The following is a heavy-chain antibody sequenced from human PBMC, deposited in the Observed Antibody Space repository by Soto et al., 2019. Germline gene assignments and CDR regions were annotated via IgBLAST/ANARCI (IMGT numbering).Heavy chain of an antibody. J-gene: IGHJ6*03. CDR3: ARLEGRYYDYIWGSYPSNDYYYYMDV. CDR2: ISSSGSTI. V-gene: IGHV3-11*01. CDR1: GFTFSDYY. Sequence: GGSLRLSCAASGFTFSDYYMSWIRQAPGKGLEWVSYISSSGSTIYYADSVKGRFTISRDNAKNSLYLQMNSLRAEDTAVYYCARLEGRYYDYIWGSYPSNDYYYYMDVWGKGTTVTVSS. D-gene: IGHD3-16*02.